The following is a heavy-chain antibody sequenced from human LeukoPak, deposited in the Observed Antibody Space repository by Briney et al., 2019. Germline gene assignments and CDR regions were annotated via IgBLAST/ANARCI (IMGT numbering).Heavy chain of an antibody. CDR2: IGGSGSRT. CDR1: GFTFSSFA. Sequence: GGSLRLSCVASGFTFSSFAMSWVRQAPGKGLEWVSGIGGSGSRTSYADSVKGRFTISRDNSKNTLYLHMSSLRVEDTAVYYCAKGNWRYFDYWGQGTLVTVSS. D-gene: IGHD1-1*01. J-gene: IGHJ4*02. CDR3: AKGNWRYFDY. V-gene: IGHV3-23*01.